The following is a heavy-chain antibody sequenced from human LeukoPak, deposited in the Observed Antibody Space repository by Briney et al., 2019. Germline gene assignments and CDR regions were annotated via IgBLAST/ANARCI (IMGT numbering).Heavy chain of an antibody. J-gene: IGHJ3*02. Sequence: ASVTVSCKASGGTFSSYAISWVRQAPGQGLEWMGGIIPIFGTANYAQKFQGRVTITADESTSTAYMELSSLRSEDTAVYYCGGGYPAAGAFDIWGQGTMVTVSS. V-gene: IGHV1-69*13. CDR1: GGTFSSYA. D-gene: IGHD5-12*01. CDR3: GGGYPAAGAFDI. CDR2: IIPIFGTA.